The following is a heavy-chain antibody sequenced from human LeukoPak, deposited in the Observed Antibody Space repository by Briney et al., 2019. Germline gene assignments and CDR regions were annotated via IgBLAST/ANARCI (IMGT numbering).Heavy chain of an antibody. D-gene: IGHD2-2*03. V-gene: IGHV3-23*01. Sequence: PGGSLRLSCAASGFTFSSYSMSWVRQAPGKGLGWVSSISGNDVSRYYTDSVKGRFTISRDNSKNTLYLKMNSLKAEDTALYYCAKDPGYCSSTSCHGYADGFDVWGQGTMVTVSS. CDR3: AKDPGYCSSTSCHGYADGFDV. CDR1: GFTFSSYS. J-gene: IGHJ3*01. CDR2: ISGNDVSR.